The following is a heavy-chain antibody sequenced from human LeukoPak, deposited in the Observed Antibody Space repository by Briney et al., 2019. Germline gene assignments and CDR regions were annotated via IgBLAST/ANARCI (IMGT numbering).Heavy chain of an antibody. CDR3: ARTDGYSYGSNWFDP. D-gene: IGHD5-18*01. CDR1: GFTFSSYS. J-gene: IGHJ5*02. V-gene: IGHV3-21*01. Sequence: PGGSLRLSCAASGFTFSSYSMNWVRQAPGKGLEWVSSISSSSYIYYADSVKGRFTISRDNAKNSLYLQMNSLRAEDTAVYYCARTDGYSYGSNWFDPWGQGTLVTVSS. CDR2: ISSSSYI.